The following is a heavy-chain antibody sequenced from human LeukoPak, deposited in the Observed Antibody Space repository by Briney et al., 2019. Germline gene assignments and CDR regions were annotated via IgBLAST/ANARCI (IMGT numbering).Heavy chain of an antibody. CDR3: ARVFPIDYYDSSGYLYDAFDI. CDR2: IYYSGST. D-gene: IGHD3-22*01. V-gene: IGHV4-30-4*01. CDR1: GGSISSGHYY. Sequence: SQNLSLTCSVSGGSISSGHYYWSWIRQPPGRGLESIGYIYYSGSTYYNPSLKSRVTISVDTSKNQFSLKLSSVTAADTAVYYCARVFPIDYYDSSGYLYDAFDIWGQGTMVTVSS. J-gene: IGHJ3*02.